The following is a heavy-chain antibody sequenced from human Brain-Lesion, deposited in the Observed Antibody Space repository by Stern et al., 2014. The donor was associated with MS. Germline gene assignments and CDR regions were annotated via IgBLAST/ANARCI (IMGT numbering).Heavy chain of an antibody. Sequence: QLVESGSGLVKPSQTLSLTCVVSGGSIGSGGHSWGWIRQPPGPGPEGVGYSYHSGSTFYNPSLESRVTISIDRSKNQFSLKLISVTAADAAVYYCARTSVVTPSDDVFDIWGQGTMVTVSS. V-gene: IGHV4-30-2*01. CDR2: SYHSGST. D-gene: IGHD4-23*01. J-gene: IGHJ3*02. CDR3: ARTSVVTPSDDVFDI. CDR1: GGSIGSGGHS.